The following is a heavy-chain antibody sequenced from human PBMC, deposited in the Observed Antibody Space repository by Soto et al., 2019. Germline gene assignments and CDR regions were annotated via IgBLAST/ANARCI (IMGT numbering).Heavy chain of an antibody. D-gene: IGHD5-18*01. CDR3: ARGKSSGYKFGPRNFFYYGMDV. CDR1: RGCLSNQE. CDR2: IHPSGST. Sequence: PSYSLDPTCAACRGCLSNQEWTWVRQSPGKGLEWIGEIHPSGSTDSSASLKSRVTLSLDTSTSQFSLQVTSVTAADTGVYYCARGKSSGYKFGPRNFFYYGMDVWGQGTTVPGSS. J-gene: IGHJ6*02. V-gene: IGHV4-34*01.